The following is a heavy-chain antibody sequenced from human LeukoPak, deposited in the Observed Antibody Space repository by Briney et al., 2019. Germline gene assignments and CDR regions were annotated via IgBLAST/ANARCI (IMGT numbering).Heavy chain of an antibody. CDR2: ISSSGSTI. D-gene: IGHD6-13*01. V-gene: IGHV3-48*03. CDR3: ARVWSPPYTSSWPDYFDN. J-gene: IGHJ4*02. Sequence: GGSLRLSCAASGFTFSSYEMNWVRQAPGKGLEWVSYISSSGSTIYYADSLKGRFTISRDNAKNSLYLQMNALRAEDTAVYFCARVWSPPYTSSWPDYFDNWGQGALVTVSS. CDR1: GFTFSSYE.